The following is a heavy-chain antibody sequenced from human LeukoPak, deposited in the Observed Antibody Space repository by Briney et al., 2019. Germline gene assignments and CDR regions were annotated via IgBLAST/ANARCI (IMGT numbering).Heavy chain of an antibody. J-gene: IGHJ4*02. V-gene: IGHV1-2*06. D-gene: IGHD2-15*01. CDR1: GYTFTGYY. Sequence: ASVKVSCKASGYTFTGYYMHWVRQAPGQGLEWMGRINPNSGGTNYAQKFQGRVTMTRDTSISTAYIELSRLRYDDTAVYYCAREGPGRWWGSFDYWGQGTLVTVSS. CDR3: AREGPGRWWGSFDY. CDR2: INPNSGGT.